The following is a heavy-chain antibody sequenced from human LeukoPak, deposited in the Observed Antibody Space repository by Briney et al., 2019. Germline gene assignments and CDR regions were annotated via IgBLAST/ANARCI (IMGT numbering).Heavy chain of an antibody. CDR1: GGTFSSYA. J-gene: IGHJ3*02. CDR2: INPNSGGT. CDR3: ARGRLRAYYYGSGSCFDI. D-gene: IGHD3-10*01. V-gene: IGHV1-2*02. Sequence: GASVKVSCKASGGTFSSYAISWVRQAPGQGLEWMGWINPNSGGTNYAQKFQGRVTMTRDTSISTAYMELSRLRSDDTAVYYCARGRLRAYYYGSGSCFDIWGQGTMVTVSS.